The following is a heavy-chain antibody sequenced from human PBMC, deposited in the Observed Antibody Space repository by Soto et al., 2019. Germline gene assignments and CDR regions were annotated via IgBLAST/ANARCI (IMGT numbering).Heavy chain of an antibody. CDR1: GFIFSTYA. CDR2: ISNSGDST. Sequence: GGSLRLSCAASGFIFSTYAMNWVRQAPGKGLEWVSAISNSGDSTFYAESVRGRFTISRDNSINTLYLQMSSLRTEDTAVYYCAHPRGYGVFDAVDIWGQGTLVTVSS. D-gene: IGHD4-17*01. CDR3: AHPRGYGVFDAVDI. J-gene: IGHJ3*02. V-gene: IGHV3-23*01.